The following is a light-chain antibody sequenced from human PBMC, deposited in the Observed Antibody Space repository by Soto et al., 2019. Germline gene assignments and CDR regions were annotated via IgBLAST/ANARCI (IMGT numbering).Light chain of an antibody. CDR1: ALPNQY. V-gene: IGLV3-25*02. Sequence: SYELTQPPSVSVSPGQTARITCSGDALPNQYAYWYQQKPGQAPVVVIYKDNERPSGIPERFSGSTSGTTVTLTISGVQAEDEADYFCQSPDSSGRYSYVFGSGTKVTVL. CDR3: QSPDSSGRYSYV. CDR2: KDN. J-gene: IGLJ1*01.